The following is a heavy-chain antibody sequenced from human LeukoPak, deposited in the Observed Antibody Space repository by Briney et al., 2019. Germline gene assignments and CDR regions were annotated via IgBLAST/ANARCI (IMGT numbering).Heavy chain of an antibody. CDR1: GGSISSNSYY. J-gene: IGHJ6*02. Sequence: SETLSLTCAVSGGSISSNSYYWGWVRQSPGKGLEWIGAIYYSGNTYYSPSLKSRVTISADTSKNQFSLNLSAVTAADAATYYCARHVATNYYYNYYGLDVWGQGTSVTVSS. CDR3: ARHVATNYYYNYYGLDV. CDR2: IYYSGNT. V-gene: IGHV4-39*01.